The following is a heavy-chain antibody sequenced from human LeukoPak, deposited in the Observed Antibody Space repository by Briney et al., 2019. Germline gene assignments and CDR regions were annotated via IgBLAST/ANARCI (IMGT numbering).Heavy chain of an antibody. CDR1: GGSISSYY. J-gene: IGHJ4*02. V-gene: IGHV4-59*01. D-gene: IGHD5-18*01. CDR3: AKLGYPDY. CDR2: IYYTGST. Sequence: PSETLSPTCTVSGGSISSYYWSWIRLPPGKGLEWIGYIYYTGSTNYNPSLKSRVTISVDTSKSQFSLKLSSVTAADTAVYYCAKLGYPDYWGQGTLVTVSS.